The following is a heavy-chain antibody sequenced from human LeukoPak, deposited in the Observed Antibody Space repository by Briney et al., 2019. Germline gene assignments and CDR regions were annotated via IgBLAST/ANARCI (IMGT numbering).Heavy chain of an antibody. J-gene: IGHJ4*02. CDR3: ARDVAGFDY. CDR2: IKQDGSEK. D-gene: IGHD1-14*01. Sequence: AGGALRLSCVVSGFTFINFWLCGGREALGEGVEWVANIKQDGSEKYFVDSVKGRFTISRDNAKNSLYLQMNSLRAEDRAVYFCARDVAGFDYWGQGTLVTVSS. V-gene: IGHV3-7*03. CDR1: GFTFINFW.